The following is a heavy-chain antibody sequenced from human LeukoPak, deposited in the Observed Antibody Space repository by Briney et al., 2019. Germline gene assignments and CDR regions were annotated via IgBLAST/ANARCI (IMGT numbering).Heavy chain of an antibody. CDR1: GGSISSSSYY. J-gene: IGHJ2*01. Sequence: SETLSLTCTVSGGSISSSSYYWGWIRQPPGKGLEWIGSIYYSGGTYYNPSLKSRVTISVDTSKNQFSLKLSSVTAADTAVYYCARLGSSSDWYFDLWGRGTLVTVSS. CDR2: IYYSGGT. CDR3: ARLGSSSDWYFDL. V-gene: IGHV4-39*01. D-gene: IGHD6-6*01.